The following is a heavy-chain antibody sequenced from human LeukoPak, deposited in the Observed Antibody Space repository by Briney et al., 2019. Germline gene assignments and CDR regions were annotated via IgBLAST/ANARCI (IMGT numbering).Heavy chain of an antibody. CDR1: GFTFSSYS. D-gene: IGHD6-19*01. CDR3: ARVGIAVAAYESNY. CDR2: ISSSSSYI. Sequence: PGGSLRLSCAASGFTFSSYSMNWVRQAPGKGLEWVSSISSSSSYIYYADSVKGRFTISRDNAKNSLYLQMNSLRAEDTAVYYCARVGIAVAAYESNYWGQGTLVTVSS. J-gene: IGHJ4*02. V-gene: IGHV3-21*01.